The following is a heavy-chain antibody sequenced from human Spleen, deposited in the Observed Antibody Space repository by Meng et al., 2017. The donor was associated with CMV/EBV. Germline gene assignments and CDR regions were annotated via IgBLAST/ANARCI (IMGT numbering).Heavy chain of an antibody. CDR3: AREGELRFLEWLPTVYYFDY. V-gene: IGHV1-46*01. CDR2: INPSGGST. CDR1: GYTFTSYY. Sequence: ASVKVSCKASGYTFTSYYMHWVRQAPGQGLEWMGIINPSGGSTSYAQKFQGRVTMTRDTSTSTVCMELSSLRSEDTAVYYCAREGELRFLEWLPTVYYFDYWGQGTLVTVSS. D-gene: IGHD3-3*01. J-gene: IGHJ4*02.